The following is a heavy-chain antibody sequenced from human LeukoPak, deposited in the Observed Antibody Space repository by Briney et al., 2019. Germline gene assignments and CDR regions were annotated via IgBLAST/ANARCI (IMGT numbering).Heavy chain of an antibody. CDR3: ARDTATGYGMDV. CDR1: GFTFSGYS. J-gene: IGHJ6*02. V-gene: IGHV3-33*08. Sequence: GGSLRLSCTASGFTFSGYSMNWIRQAPGKGLEWVAVIWYDGSNKYYADSVKGRFTISRDNSKNTLYLQMNSLRAEDTAVYYCARDTATGYGMDVWGQGTTVTVSS. CDR2: IWYDGSNK.